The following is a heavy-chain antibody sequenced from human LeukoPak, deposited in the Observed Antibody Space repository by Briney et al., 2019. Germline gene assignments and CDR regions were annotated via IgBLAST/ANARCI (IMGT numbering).Heavy chain of an antibody. Sequence: SETLSLTCTVSGGSLSSGGYYWTWIRQHPGRGLEWIGYIYYSGTTYYNPSLKTRVTISVDTSKTQFSLKLSSVTAADTAVYYSARDRGGSYSKGRFDYWGQGTLVTVSS. CDR2: IYYSGTT. CDR3: ARDRGGSYSKGRFDY. V-gene: IGHV4-31*03. J-gene: IGHJ4*02. D-gene: IGHD4-11*01. CDR1: GGSLSSGGYY.